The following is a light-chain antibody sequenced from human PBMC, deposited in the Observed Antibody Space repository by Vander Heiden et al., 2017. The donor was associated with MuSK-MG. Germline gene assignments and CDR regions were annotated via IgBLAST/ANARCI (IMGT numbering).Light chain of an antibody. V-gene: IGLV1-44*01. Sequence: GSSSNIGSNTVNWYQQLPGTAPKLLIYSNNQRPSGVPDRFSGSKSGTSASLAISGLQAEEEADYYCAAGDDSLNGVVFGGGTKLTVL. J-gene: IGLJ2*01. CDR2: SNN. CDR1: SSNIGSNT. CDR3: AAGDDSLNGVV.